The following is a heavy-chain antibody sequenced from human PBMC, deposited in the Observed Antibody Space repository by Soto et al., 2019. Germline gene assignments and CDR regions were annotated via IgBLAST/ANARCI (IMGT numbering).Heavy chain of an antibody. D-gene: IGHD3-22*01. V-gene: IGHV4-59*12. CDR3: ARGGGGGKYDCSGFFLK. CDR2: VYFNGNT. Sequence: SETLSLTCTISGGSISSYYCTWIRQSPGKGLEWIGYVYFNGNTNYNPSLKSRVTMSVDTSKNQFSVSLSSVSAADTAVYYCARGGGGGKYDCSGFFLKWGQGTPVT. J-gene: IGHJ4*02. CDR1: GGSISSYY.